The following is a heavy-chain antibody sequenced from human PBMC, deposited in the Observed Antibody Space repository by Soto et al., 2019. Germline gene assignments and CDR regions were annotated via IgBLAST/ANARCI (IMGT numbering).Heavy chain of an antibody. CDR1: GFTFSSYG. CDR2: IWYDGSNK. V-gene: IGHV3-33*06. Sequence: QVQLVESGGGVVQPGRSLRLSCAASGFTFSSYGMHWVRQAPGKGLEWVAVIWYDGSNKYYADSVKGRFTISRDNSKNTLYLQMNSLRAEDTAVYYCAKGYSSGWLPTDYYYYGMDVWGQGTTVTVSS. CDR3: AKGYSSGWLPTDYYYYGMDV. J-gene: IGHJ6*02. D-gene: IGHD6-19*01.